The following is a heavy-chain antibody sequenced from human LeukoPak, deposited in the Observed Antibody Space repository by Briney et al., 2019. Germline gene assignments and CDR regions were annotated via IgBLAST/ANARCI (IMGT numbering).Heavy chain of an antibody. V-gene: IGHV3-23*01. CDR3: ARVLAVAGTHDY. J-gene: IGHJ4*02. CDR1: GFTFSSYA. D-gene: IGHD6-19*01. Sequence: GGSLRLSCAASGFTFSSYAMSWVRQAPGKGLEWVSAISGSGGSTYYADSVKGRFTISRDNSKNTLYLQMNSLRAEDTAFYYCARVLAVAGTHDYWGLGTLVTVSS. CDR2: ISGSGGST.